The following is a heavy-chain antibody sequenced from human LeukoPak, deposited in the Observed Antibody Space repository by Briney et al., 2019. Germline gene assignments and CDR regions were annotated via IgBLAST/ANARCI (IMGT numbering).Heavy chain of an antibody. J-gene: IGHJ4*02. CDR3: ARRTPLYCSGGSCYTN. CDR2: ISYDGSNK. D-gene: IGHD2-15*01. V-gene: IGHV3-30*14. Sequence: GGSLRLSCAASGFTFSSYAMHWVRQAPGKGLEWVAVISYDGSNKYYAGSVKGRFTISRDNSKNTLYLQMNSLRAEDTAVYYCARRTPLYCSGGSCYTNWGQGTLVTVSS. CDR1: GFTFSSYA.